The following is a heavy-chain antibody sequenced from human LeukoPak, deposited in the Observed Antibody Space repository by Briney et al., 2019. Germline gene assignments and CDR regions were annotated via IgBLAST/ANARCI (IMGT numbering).Heavy chain of an antibody. J-gene: IGHJ5*02. CDR1: GFTFSTYA. D-gene: IGHD3-22*01. V-gene: IGHV3-23*01. CDR2: ISDRGGST. Sequence: PGGSLRLSCAVSGFTFSTYAMSWVRQAPGKGLEWVSDISDRGGSTFYADSVKGRFTISRDNSKNTLYLQMNSLRAEDTAIYYCASRYYYDSSALSPWGQGTLVTVSS. CDR3: ASRYYYDSSALSP.